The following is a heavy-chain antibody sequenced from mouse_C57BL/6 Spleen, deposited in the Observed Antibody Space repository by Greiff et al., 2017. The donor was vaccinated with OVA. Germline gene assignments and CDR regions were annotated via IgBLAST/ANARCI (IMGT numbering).Heavy chain of an antibody. CDR1: GYTFTSYG. D-gene: IGHD2-2*01. J-gene: IGHJ4*01. V-gene: IGHV1-81*01. CDR2: IYPRSGNT. Sequence: QVQLQQSGAELARPGASVKLSCKASGYTFTSYGISWVKQRTGQGLEWIGEIYPRSGNTYYNEKFKGKATLTADKSSSTAYMELRSLTSEDSAVYFCARLGGYGDGALYYYAMDYWGQGTSVTVSS. CDR3: ARLGGYGDGALYYYAMDY.